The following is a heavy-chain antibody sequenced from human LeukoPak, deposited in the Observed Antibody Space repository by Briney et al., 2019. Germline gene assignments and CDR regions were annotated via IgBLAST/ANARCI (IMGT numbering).Heavy chain of an antibody. CDR1: GFSFSRYD. V-gene: IGHV3-30*02. J-gene: IGHJ4*02. CDR3: AKDRQTITIFGVVNTPRANFDY. Sequence: GGSLRLSCAASGFSFSRYDIHWVRQAPGKGLEWVAFIRYDGSHKNYADSVKGRFTISRDNFMSTVYLQMNSLRAEDTAVYYCAKDRQTITIFGVVNTPRANFDYWGQGTLVTVSS. D-gene: IGHD3-3*01. CDR2: IRYDGSHK.